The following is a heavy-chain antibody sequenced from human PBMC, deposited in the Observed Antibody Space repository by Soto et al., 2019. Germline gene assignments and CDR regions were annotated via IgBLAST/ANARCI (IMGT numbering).Heavy chain of an antibody. D-gene: IGHD3-10*01. CDR2: IYYSGNT. CDR3: ATLWFGEGDY. CDR1: GGSISRSSYF. Sequence: PSETLSLTCTVSGGSISRSSYFWGWIRQPPGKGLEWIGGIYYSGNTYYNASLRSRVTISVDTSKNQFSLKLSSVTAADTAVYYCATLWFGEGDYWGQGTLVTVSS. J-gene: IGHJ4*02. V-gene: IGHV4-39*01.